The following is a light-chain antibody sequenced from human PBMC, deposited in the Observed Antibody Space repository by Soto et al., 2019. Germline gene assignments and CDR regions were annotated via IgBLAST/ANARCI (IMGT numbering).Light chain of an antibody. J-gene: IGLJ2*01. CDR1: SSDIGGYNY. V-gene: IGLV2-14*01. CDR3: MSYTRSTTVV. CDR2: EVS. Sequence: QSALTQPASVSGSPGQSITISCTGTSSDIGGYNYVSWYQQHPGKAPKLMIFEVSNRPSGVSNRFSGSKSGNTASLTISGLQAEDEADYYCMSYTRSTTVVFGGGTKLTVL.